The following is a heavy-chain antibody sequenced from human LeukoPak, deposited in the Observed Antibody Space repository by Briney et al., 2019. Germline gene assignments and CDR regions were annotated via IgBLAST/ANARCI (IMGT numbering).Heavy chain of an antibody. J-gene: IGHJ4*02. Sequence: SETLSLTCTVSGGSISSYYWSWIRQPPGKGLEWIGYIYYSGSTNYNPSLKSRVTISVDTSKNQFSLKLSSVTAADTAVYYCARVGAAAGPGIDYWGQGTLVTVSS. D-gene: IGHD6-13*01. CDR1: GGSISSYY. CDR2: IYYSGST. V-gene: IGHV4-59*01. CDR3: ARVGAAAGPGIDY.